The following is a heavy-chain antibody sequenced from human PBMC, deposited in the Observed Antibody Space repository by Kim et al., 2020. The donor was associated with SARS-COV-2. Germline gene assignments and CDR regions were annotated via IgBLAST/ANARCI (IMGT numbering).Heavy chain of an antibody. Sequence: ASVKVSCKASGYIFTKYPMHWVRQAPGQRPEWMGWINTDNGNTKYSEKFQDRLNITRDTSTTTAYMALNSLTSEDKAVYYCARGRGKSRDHALWKNWGQGTRVALSS. D-gene: IGHD3-3*01. CDR2: INTDNGNT. V-gene: IGHV1-3*04. J-gene: IGHJ1*01. CDR1: GYIFTKYP. CDR3: ARGRGKSRDHALWKN.